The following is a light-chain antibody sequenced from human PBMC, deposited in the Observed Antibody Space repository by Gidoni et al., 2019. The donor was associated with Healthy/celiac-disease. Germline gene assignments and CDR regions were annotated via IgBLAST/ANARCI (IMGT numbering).Light chain of an antibody. CDR1: SSDVGSYNL. J-gene: IGLJ1*01. CDR2: EGS. Sequence: QSALTQPASVSGSPGPSITISCTGTSSDVGSYNLVSWYQQHPGKAPKLMIYEGSKRPSGVSKRVSGSKSGNTAALTISGLQAEDEADYYCCSYAGSSTPEVFGTGTKVTVL. CDR3: CSYAGSSTPEV. V-gene: IGLV2-23*01.